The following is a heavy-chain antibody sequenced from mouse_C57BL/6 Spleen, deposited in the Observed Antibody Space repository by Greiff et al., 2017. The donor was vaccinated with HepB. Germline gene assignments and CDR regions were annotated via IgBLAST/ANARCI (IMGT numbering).Heavy chain of an antibody. CDR2: IYPRSGNT. V-gene: IGHV1-81*01. D-gene: IGHD1-1*01. Sequence: QVQLKESGAELARPGASVKLSCKASGYTFTSYGISWVKQRTGQGLEWIGEIYPRSGNTYYNEKFKGKATLTADKSSSTAYMELCSLTSEDSAVYFCARFVTTRVATPYYFDFWGQSTTLTVSS. J-gene: IGHJ2*01. CDR3: ARFVTTRVATPYYFDF. CDR1: GYTFTSYG.